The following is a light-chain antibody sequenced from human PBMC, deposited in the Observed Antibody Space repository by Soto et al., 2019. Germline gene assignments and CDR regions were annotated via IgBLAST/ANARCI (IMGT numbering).Light chain of an antibody. J-gene: IGKJ5*01. V-gene: IGKV3-11*01. CDR1: QSVRNY. CDR3: QQRFNWPPIT. CDR2: DTS. Sequence: EIVLTQSPATLSLSPGEGATLSCRASQSVRNYLAWYQQKPGQAPRLLMYDTSNRATGIPARFSGSGSETDFTLTISSLEPEDFAVYYCQQRFNWPPITFGQGTRLEIK.